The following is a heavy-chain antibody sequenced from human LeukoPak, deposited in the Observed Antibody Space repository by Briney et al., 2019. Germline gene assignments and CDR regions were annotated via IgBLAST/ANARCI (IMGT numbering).Heavy chain of an antibody. CDR2: IYYNGST. CDR3: ARGYSGSSSSLYYYYMDV. J-gene: IGHJ6*03. Sequence: SETLSLTCTVSGGTISSYYRSWVRQPPGKGLEWIGYIYYNGSTNYNPSLTSRVTISVDTSKNQFSLQLGSVTAADTAVYYCARGYSGSSSSLYYYYMDVWGRGATVTVAS. V-gene: IGHV4-59*08. D-gene: IGHD6-6*01. CDR1: GGTISSYY.